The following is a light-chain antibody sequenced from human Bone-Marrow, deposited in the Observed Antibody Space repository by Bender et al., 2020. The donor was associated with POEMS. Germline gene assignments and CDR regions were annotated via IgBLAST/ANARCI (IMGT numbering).Light chain of an antibody. J-gene: IGLJ3*02. Sequence: QSALTQPASVSGSPGQSITISCTGTSSDVGAREYVSWYQHHPGKAPKLIIYDATYRPSGVPDRFSGSKSGTSASLAITGLQAEDEGDYYCQSYDNSLGGWVFGGGTKLTVL. V-gene: IGLV2-14*03. CDR3: QSYDNSLGGWV. CDR1: SSDVGAREY. CDR2: DAT.